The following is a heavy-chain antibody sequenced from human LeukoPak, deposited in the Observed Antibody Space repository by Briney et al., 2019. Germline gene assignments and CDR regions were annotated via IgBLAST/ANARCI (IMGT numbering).Heavy chain of an antibody. CDR3: ARAGTLDRAYFF. D-gene: IGHD3-3*01. Sequence: PSETLSLTCTVAGGSISSGSYYWSWIRQPAGKGLEWIGRIYTSGSTNYSPSLKSRVTMSVDTSKTQFSLKLSSVTAADTAVYYCARAGTLDRAYFFWGQGTLVTVSS. J-gene: IGHJ4*02. CDR1: GGSISSGSYY. V-gene: IGHV4-61*02. CDR2: IYTSGST.